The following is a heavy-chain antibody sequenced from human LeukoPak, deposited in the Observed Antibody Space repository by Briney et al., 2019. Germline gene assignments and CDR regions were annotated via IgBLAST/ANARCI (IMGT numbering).Heavy chain of an antibody. V-gene: IGHV3-7*01. J-gene: IGHJ4*02. CDR3: ASEIAAAGKLYYFDY. CDR2: IKQDGSEK. CDR1: GFTFSSYW. D-gene: IGHD6-13*01. Sequence: GGSLRLSCAASGFTFSSYWMSWVRQAPGKGLEWVANIKQDGSEKYYVDSVKGRFTISRDNAKNSLYLQMNSLRAEDTAVYYCASEIAAAGKLYYFDYWGQGTLVTVSS.